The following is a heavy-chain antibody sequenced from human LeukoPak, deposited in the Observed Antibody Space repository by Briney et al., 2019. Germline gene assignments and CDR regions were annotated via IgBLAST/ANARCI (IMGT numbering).Heavy chain of an antibody. CDR2: INSDGSST. D-gene: IGHD2-15*01. Sequence: GGSLRLSCAASGFTFSSYWMHWVRQAPGKGLVWVSRINSDGSSTSYADSVKGRFTISRVNAKNTLYLQMNSLRAEDTAVYYCARDPGCSGGSCYSRDAFDIWGQGTMVTVSS. V-gene: IGHV3-74*01. CDR3: ARDPGCSGGSCYSRDAFDI. J-gene: IGHJ3*02. CDR1: GFTFSSYW.